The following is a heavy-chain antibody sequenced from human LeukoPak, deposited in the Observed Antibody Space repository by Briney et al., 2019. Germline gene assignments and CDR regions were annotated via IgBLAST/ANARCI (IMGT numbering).Heavy chain of an antibody. CDR1: GGSISSSSYY. V-gene: IGHV4-39*07. CDR3: ARVGGAVVPAAIYASDI. J-gene: IGHJ3*02. CDR2: IYYSGST. D-gene: IGHD2-2*01. Sequence: SETLSLTCTVSGGSISSSSYYWGWIRQPPGKGLVWLGSIYYSGSTYYHPSLRSRVTISVDTSKNQFSLKLSSVSAADTAVYYCARVGGAVVPAAIYASDIWGQGTMVTVSS.